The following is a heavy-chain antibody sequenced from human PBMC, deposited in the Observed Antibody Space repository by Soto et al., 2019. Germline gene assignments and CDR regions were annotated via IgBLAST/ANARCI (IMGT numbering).Heavy chain of an antibody. J-gene: IGHJ4*02. V-gene: IGHV3-23*01. CDR1: GRSFSLYS. Sequence: EVQLLESGGGLVQPGGSLRLSCATSGRSFSLYSMGWARQAPGKGPEWVSAISGRGRNIHYADSVKGRFTISRDNSKNTLSLQMNSLRAEDTALYYCAKDERTAGRIDYWGQGTLVTVSS. CDR3: AKDERTAGRIDY. D-gene: IGHD2-21*02. CDR2: ISGRGRNI.